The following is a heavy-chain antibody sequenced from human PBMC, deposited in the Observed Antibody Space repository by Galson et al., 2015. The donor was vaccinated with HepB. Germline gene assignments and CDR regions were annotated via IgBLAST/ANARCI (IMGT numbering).Heavy chain of an antibody. V-gene: IGHV3-23*01. CDR3: AKRPNIVVVVAAPGYFQH. CDR2: ISGSGGST. CDR1: GFTFSSYA. Sequence: LRLSCAASGFTFSSYAMSWVRQAPGKGLEWVSAISGSGGSTYYADSVKGRFTISRDNSKNTLYLQMNSLRAEDTAVYYCAKRPNIVVVVAAPGYFQHWGQGTLVTVSS. D-gene: IGHD2-15*01. J-gene: IGHJ1*01.